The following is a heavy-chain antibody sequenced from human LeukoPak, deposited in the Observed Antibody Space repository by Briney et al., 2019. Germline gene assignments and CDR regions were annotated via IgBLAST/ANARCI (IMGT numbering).Heavy chain of an antibody. CDR3: TQSNY. J-gene: IGHJ4*02. CDR2: IRSKADNYAT. V-gene: IGHV3-73*01. Sequence: GGSLRLSCAASGFTFSGSPILWVRQASGKGLEWVGRIRSKADNYATAYAASVQGRCTISRDDSKNTAYLPLNSLKTEDTAVYYCTQSNYWGQGALVTVSS. CDR1: GFTFSGSP.